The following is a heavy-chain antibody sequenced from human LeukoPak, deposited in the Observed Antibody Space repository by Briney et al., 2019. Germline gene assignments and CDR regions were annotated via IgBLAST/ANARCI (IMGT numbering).Heavy chain of an antibody. D-gene: IGHD5-24*01. CDR2: ISSSGRTI. J-gene: IGHJ4*02. V-gene: IGHV3-48*03. CDR1: GFTFSSYE. CDR3: AKGRGWLQFFDY. Sequence: PGGSLRLSCAASGFTFSSYEMNWVRQAPGKGLEWVSYISSSGRTIYYADSVKGRFTISRDNSKNTLYLQMNSLRAEDTAVYYCAKGRGWLQFFDYWGQGTLVTVSS.